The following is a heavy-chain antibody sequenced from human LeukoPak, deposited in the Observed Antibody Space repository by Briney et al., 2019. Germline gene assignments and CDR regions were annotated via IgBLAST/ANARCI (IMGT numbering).Heavy chain of an antibody. D-gene: IGHD3-10*01. V-gene: IGHV1-69*13. J-gene: IGHJ4*02. CDR1: GITFTNYA. CDR3: ARIYYGSGSPDGY. CDR2: IVPIYDVT. Sequence: ASVKVSCKASGITFTNYAISWVRQAPGQGLEWMGAIVPIYDVTNYAQSFRGRVTMTADESTSTAYMKLRGLTSEDTAMYYCARIYYGSGSPDGYWGQGTLVTVSS.